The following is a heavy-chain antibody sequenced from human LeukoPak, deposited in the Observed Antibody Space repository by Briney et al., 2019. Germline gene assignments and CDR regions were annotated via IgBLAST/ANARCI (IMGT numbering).Heavy chain of an antibody. CDR2: IYTSGDT. J-gene: IGHJ4*02. V-gene: IGHV3-53*01. CDR1: GFTVSSNY. CDR3: ARAKTYYGDIDY. D-gene: IGHD3-22*01. Sequence: GGSLRLSCAASGFTVSSNYMNWVRQAPGKGLEWVSVIYTSGDTYYADSVKGRFTISRDKSKNTLYLQMSSLRAEDTAVYYCARAKTYYGDIDYWGQGTLVTVSS.